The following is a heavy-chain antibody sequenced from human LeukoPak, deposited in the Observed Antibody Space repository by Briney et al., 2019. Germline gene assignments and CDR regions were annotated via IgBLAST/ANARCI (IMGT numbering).Heavy chain of an antibody. CDR2: INPNSGGT. D-gene: IGHD6-19*01. V-gene: IGHV1-2*02. CDR3: ARVGKAVAGNYYYYYMDV. Sequence: GASVKVSCKASGYTFTSYDINWVRQAPGQGLEWMGWINPNSGGTNYAQKFQGRVTMTRDTSISTAYMELSRLRSDDTAVYYCARVGKAVAGNYYYYYMDVWGKGTTVTISS. CDR1: GYTFTSYD. J-gene: IGHJ6*03.